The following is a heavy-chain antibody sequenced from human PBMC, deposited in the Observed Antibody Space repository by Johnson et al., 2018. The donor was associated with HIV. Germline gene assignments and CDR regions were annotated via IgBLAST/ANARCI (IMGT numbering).Heavy chain of an antibody. J-gene: IGHJ3*02. D-gene: IGHD5-24*01. V-gene: IGHV3-30*03. CDR1: GFTFRSYG. CDR3: AREWLYGLDI. CDR2: TSNAGTEK. Sequence: QVHLVESGGGVVQPGRALRLSCAASGFTFRSYGMHWVRQAQGEGLEWVAVTSNAGTEKYYADSVKGRFTISRDNSKNTLDLQMNRLGAEDTAVYYCAREWLYGLDIWGQGTMVTVSS.